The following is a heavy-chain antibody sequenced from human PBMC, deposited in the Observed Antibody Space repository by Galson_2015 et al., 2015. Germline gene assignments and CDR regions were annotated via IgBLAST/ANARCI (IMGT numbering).Heavy chain of an antibody. D-gene: IGHD2-2*01. V-gene: IGHV1-58*01. J-gene: IGHJ6*02. Sequence: SVKVSCKASGFTFTSSAVQWVRQARGQRLEWIGWIVVGSGNTNYAQKFQERVTITRDMSTSTAYMELSSLRSEDTAVYYCAADSSFRDIVVVPAAIWVNYGMDVWGQGTTVTVSS. CDR2: IVVGSGNT. CDR3: AADSSFRDIVVVPAAIWVNYGMDV. CDR1: GFTFTSSA.